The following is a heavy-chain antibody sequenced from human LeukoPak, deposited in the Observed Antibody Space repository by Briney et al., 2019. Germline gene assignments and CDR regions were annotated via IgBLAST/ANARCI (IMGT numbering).Heavy chain of an antibody. V-gene: IGHV4-31*03. CDR3: AGELLSDRYFDY. D-gene: IGHD2/OR15-2a*01. CDR2: IYYSGST. J-gene: IGHJ4*02. Sequence: SETLSLTCTVSGGSISSGGYYWSWIRQHPGKGLEWIGYIYYSGSTYYNPSLKSRVTISVDTSKNQFSLKLSSVTAADTAVYYCAGELLSDRYFDYWGQGTLVTVSS. CDR1: GGSISSGGYY.